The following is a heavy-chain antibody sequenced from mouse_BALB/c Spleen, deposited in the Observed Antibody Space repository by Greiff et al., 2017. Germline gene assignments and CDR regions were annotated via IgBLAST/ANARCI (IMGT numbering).Heavy chain of an antibody. J-gene: IGHJ2*01. Sequence: EVKLVESGPGLVKPSQSLSLTCSVTGYSITSGYYWNWIRQFPGNKLEWMGYISYDGSNNYNPSLKNRISITRDTSKNQFFLKLNSVTTEDTATYYCARDSYGSSYVYFDYWGQGTTLTVSS. CDR2: ISYDGSN. CDR3: ARDSYGSSYVYFDY. CDR1: GYSITSGYY. V-gene: IGHV3-6*02. D-gene: IGHD1-1*01.